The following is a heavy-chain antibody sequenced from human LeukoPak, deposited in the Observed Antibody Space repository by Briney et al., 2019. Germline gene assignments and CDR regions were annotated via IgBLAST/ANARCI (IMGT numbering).Heavy chain of an antibody. J-gene: IGHJ4*02. CDR3: ARWSQLGFDY. CDR1: GGSIRSSYYY. Sequence: PSETLSLTCTVSGGSIRSSYYYWGWIRQPPGKGLEWIGSIYYSGSTNYNPSLKSRVTISIDTSKNQFSLKLSSVTAADTAVYYCARWSQLGFDYWGQGTLVTVSS. D-gene: IGHD6-6*01. CDR2: IYYSGST. V-gene: IGHV4-39*07.